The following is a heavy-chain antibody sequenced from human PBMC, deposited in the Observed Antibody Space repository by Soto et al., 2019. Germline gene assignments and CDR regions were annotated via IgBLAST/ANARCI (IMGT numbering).Heavy chain of an antibody. CDR3: ARLDYGDSAFDS. CDR1: GGSINSASYH. Sequence: QVQLQESGPGLVQPSETLSLTCSVSGGSINSASYHWSWLRQHPGKGLEFIGYIFYTGSTYYNPSLETRVTISVDTSKNHVSLRLNAVTAAGTAVYYCARLDYGDSAFDSWGRGTLVTVSS. J-gene: IGHJ4*02. CDR2: IFYTGST. V-gene: IGHV4-31*03. D-gene: IGHD4-17*01.